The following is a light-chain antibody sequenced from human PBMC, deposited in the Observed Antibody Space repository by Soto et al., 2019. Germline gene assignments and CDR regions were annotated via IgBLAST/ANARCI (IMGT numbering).Light chain of an antibody. CDR2: DDT. J-gene: IGLJ2*01. V-gene: IGLV3-21*02. CDR1: NIGSKS. CDR3: QVWDSSTDHPVV. Sequence: SYEPTQPPSVSVAPGQTARMTCGGNNIGSKSVHWYQRKPGQAPVLVVYDDTDRPSGIPERFSGSNSGNTATLTISRVEAGDEADYYCQVWDSSTDHPVVFGGGTKVTVL.